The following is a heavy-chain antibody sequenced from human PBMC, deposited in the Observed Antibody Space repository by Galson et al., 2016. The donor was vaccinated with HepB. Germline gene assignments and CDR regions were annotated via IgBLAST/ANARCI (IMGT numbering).Heavy chain of an antibody. CDR3: ARGGGYYYFDF. J-gene: IGHJ4*02. Sequence: SLGLSCAASGFTFSSYWMHWVRQAPGKGLVWVSRINSDESNTNYADSVKGRFTISRDNAKNTLYLQMNSLRAEDTAVYYCARGGGYYYFDFWGQGTLVSVSS. V-gene: IGHV3-74*01. D-gene: IGHD2-21*01. CDR1: GFTFSSYW. CDR2: INSDESNT.